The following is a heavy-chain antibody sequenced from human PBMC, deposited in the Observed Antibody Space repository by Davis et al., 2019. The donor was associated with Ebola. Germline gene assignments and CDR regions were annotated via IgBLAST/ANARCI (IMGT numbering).Heavy chain of an antibody. V-gene: IGHV3-30*18. Sequence: PGGSLRLSCAASGFTFSSYGMHWVRQAPGKGLEWVAVISYDGSNKYYADSVKGRFTISRDNSKNTLYLQMNSLRAEDTAVYYCAKDLRSMIVVVIAEFDAFDIWGQGTMVTVSS. D-gene: IGHD3-22*01. CDR1: GFTFSSYG. J-gene: IGHJ3*02. CDR2: ISYDGSNK. CDR3: AKDLRSMIVVVIAEFDAFDI.